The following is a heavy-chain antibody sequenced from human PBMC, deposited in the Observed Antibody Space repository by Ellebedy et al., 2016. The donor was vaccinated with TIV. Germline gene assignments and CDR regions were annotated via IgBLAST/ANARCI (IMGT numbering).Heavy chain of an antibody. D-gene: IGHD2-2*01. V-gene: IGHV1-3*01. CDR1: GYTFTTYA. CDR2: INAGNGNT. J-gene: IGHJ6*02. CDR3: ARWGVPADYYYYGMDV. Sequence: AASVKVSCKASGYTFTTYAMHWVRQAPGQRLEWMGWINAGNGNTKYSQNFQVRVTLTSDTSANTAYMELSSLRSENTAVYYCARWGVPADYYYYGMDVWGQGTTVTVSS.